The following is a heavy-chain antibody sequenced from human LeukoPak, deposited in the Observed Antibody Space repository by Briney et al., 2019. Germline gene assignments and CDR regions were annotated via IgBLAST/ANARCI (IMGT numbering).Heavy chain of an antibody. CDR3: ARAGDLVTMIVGDYYMDV. Sequence: GASVKVSCKASGYTFTSYGISWVRQAPGQGLEWMGWISAYNGNTNYAQKLQGRVTISRDTSASTVYMELSSLRSDDTAVYYCARAGDLVTMIVGDYYMDVWGKGTTVTISS. J-gene: IGHJ6*03. D-gene: IGHD3-22*01. CDR2: ISAYNGNT. V-gene: IGHV1-18*01. CDR1: GYTFTSYG.